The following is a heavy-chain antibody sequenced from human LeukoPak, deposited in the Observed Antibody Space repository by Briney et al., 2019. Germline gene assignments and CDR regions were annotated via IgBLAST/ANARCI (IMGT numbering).Heavy chain of an antibody. Sequence: GESLKISCKGSGYSFTSYWIGWVRQMPGKGLEWMGIIYPGDSDTRYSPSFQGQVTISADKSISTAYLQWSSLKASDTAMYYCASQAITFGGVIMMDVWGQGTTVTVSS. D-gene: IGHD3-16*01. CDR3: ASQAITFGGVIMMDV. CDR2: IYPGDSDT. J-gene: IGHJ6*02. V-gene: IGHV5-51*01. CDR1: GYSFTSYW.